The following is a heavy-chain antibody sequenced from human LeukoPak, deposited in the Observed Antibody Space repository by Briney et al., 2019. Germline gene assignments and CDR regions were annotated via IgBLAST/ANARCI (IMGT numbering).Heavy chain of an antibody. CDR2: SSGSGGGT. J-gene: IGHJ4*02. CDR3: AKDMATYFSYRSGCYTPPTSY. Sequence: GGSLRLSCAASGVTFSSDAMSGGRHGPGEGLERGSASSGSGGGTTYADSAKGRFTTSREHSTNALYLHMNRLRAEDTAVYYSAKDMATYFSYRSGCYTPPTSYWGQGTLVTVSS. D-gene: IGHD6-19*01. CDR1: GVTFSSDA. V-gene: IGHV3-23*01.